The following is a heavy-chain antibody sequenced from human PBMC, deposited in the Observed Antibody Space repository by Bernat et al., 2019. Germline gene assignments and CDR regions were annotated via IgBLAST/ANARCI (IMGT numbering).Heavy chain of an antibody. J-gene: IGHJ3*02. Sequence: EVQLVESGGGLVQPGGSLRLSCAASGFTLSSYAMSWVRQAPGKGLEWVSAISGSGGSTYYADSVKGRFTSSRDNSKNTLYLQMNSLRAEDTAVYYCAKLTRTMIVVVSTTVDAFDIWGQGTMVTVSS. CDR3: AKLTRTMIVVVSTTVDAFDI. CDR1: GFTLSSYA. CDR2: ISGSGGST. D-gene: IGHD3-22*01. V-gene: IGHV3-23*04.